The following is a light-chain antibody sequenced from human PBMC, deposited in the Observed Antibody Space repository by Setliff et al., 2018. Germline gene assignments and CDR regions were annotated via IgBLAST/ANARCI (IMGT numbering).Light chain of an antibody. V-gene: IGLV2-14*01. CDR3: NSYTSTSTLV. CDR2: EVS. Sequence: QSALTQPASVSGSPGQSITLSCTGTSSDVGGYDSVSWYQQHPGTAPKFIIYEVSHRPSGVSNRFSGSKSGNTASLTISGLQAEDEADYYCNSYTSTSTLVFGTGTKV. CDR1: SSDVGGYDS. J-gene: IGLJ1*01.